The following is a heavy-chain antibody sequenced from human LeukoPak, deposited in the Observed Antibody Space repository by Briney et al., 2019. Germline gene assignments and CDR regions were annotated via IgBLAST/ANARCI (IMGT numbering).Heavy chain of an antibody. CDR2: IIPIFGTA. V-gene: IGHV1-69*13. Sequence: ASVKVSCKASGGTFSSYAISWVRQAPGQGLEWMGGIIPIFGTANYAQKFQGRVTITADESTSTAYMELSSLRSEDTAVYYCARVVYDSSGYYFEYFQHWGQGTLVTVSS. D-gene: IGHD3-22*01. J-gene: IGHJ1*01. CDR3: ARVVYDSSGYYFEYFQH. CDR1: GGTFSSYA.